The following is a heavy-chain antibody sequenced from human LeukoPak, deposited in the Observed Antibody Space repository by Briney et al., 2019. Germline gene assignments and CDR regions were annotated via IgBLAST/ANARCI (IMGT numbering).Heavy chain of an antibody. D-gene: IGHD2-2*01. CDR2: IIPIFGTA. CDR1: GGTFSSYA. V-gene: IGHV1-69*05. CDR3: ARQYRLGYCSSTSCYYFDY. J-gene: IGHJ4*02. Sequence: SVKVSCKASGGTFSSYAISWVRQAPGQGLEWMGRIIPIFGTANYAQKFQGRVTITTDESTSTAYMELSSLRSEDTAVYYCARQYRLGYCSSTSCYYFDYWGQGTLVTVSS.